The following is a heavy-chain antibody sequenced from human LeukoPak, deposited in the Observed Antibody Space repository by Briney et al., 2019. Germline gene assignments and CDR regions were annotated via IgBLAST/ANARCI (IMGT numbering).Heavy chain of an antibody. CDR1: GFTFNTYG. J-gene: IGHJ4*02. CDR3: AKAAYCTSTSCHFSGYAQRPLDS. D-gene: IGHD2-2*01. Sequence: PGGSLRLSCVASGFTFNTYGIHWVRQAPGKGLEWVAGISSDGNNKDYSDSVKGRFTISRDNSKNTLYLQMNSLRAEDMAVYYCAKAAYCTSTSCHFSGYAQRPLDSWGQGTLVTVSS. CDR2: ISSDGNNK. V-gene: IGHV3-30*18.